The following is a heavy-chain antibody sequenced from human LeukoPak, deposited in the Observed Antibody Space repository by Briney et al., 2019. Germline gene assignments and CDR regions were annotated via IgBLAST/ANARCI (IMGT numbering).Heavy chain of an antibody. D-gene: IGHD2-2*01. CDR3: ARTGVPAVPLSWFDP. V-gene: IGHV5-51*01. Sequence: GESLKISCKGSGYSITSYWIGWVRQMPGKGLEWMGIIYPGDSDTRYSPSFQGQVTISADKSISTAYLQWSSLKASDTAMYYCARTGVPAVPLSWFDPWGQGTLVTVSS. CDR1: GYSITSYW. J-gene: IGHJ5*02. CDR2: IYPGDSDT.